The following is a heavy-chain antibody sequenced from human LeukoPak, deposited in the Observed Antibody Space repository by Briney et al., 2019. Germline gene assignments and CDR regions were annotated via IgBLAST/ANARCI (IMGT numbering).Heavy chain of an antibody. CDR3: ARGITTDY. CDR2: IKQDGSEK. V-gene: IGHV3-7*04. Sequence: GGSLRLSCTASGFTFSNFWMSWVRQAPGKGLDWVANIKQDGSEKNYVDSVKGRFTISRDSAKDSLYLQMNSLRAEDTAVYYCARGITTDYWGQGTLVTVSS. D-gene: IGHD3-10*01. CDR1: GFTFSNFW. J-gene: IGHJ4*02.